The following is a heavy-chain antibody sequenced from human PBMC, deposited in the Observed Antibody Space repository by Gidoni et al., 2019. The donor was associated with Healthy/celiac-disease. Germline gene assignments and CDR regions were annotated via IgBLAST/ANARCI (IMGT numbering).Heavy chain of an antibody. CDR2: IYHSGST. V-gene: IGHV4-4*02. J-gene: IGHJ4*02. CDR1: GGSISSSNW. Sequence: VQLQESGPGLVKPSGTLSLTCAGSGGSISSSNWWSWVRQPPGKGLEWIGEIYHSGSTNYNPSLKSRVTISVDKSKNQFSLKLSSVTAADTAVYYCTPGYDILTGYYPFDYWGQGTLVTVSS. CDR3: TPGYDILTGYYPFDY. D-gene: IGHD3-9*01.